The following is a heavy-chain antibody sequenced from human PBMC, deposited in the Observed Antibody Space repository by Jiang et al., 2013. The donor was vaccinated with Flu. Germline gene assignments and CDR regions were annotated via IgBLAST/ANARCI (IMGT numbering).Heavy chain of an antibody. CDR3: ASWSIAVAVFDY. D-gene: IGHD6-19*01. CDR2: INPSGGST. J-gene: IGHJ4*02. Sequence: SGAEVKKPGASVKVSCKASGYTFTSYYMHWVRQAPGQGLEWMGIINPSGGSTSYAQKFQGRVTMTRDTSTSTVYMELSSLRSEDTAVYYCASWSIAVAVFDYWGQGTLVTVSS. CDR1: GYTFTSYY. V-gene: IGHV1-46*01.